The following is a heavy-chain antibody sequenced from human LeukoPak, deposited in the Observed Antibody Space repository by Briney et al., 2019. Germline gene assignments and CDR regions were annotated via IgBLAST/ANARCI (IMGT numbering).Heavy chain of an antibody. V-gene: IGHV3-30*04. CDR2: ISYDGDSE. Sequence: GGSLRLSCAASGFTFSNYAMHWVCQSPGKGLEGVAFISYDGDSEYYAASVKGRFTISRDNSKNTLYLQMRSLRPDDTAVYYCARESAYASSCYDFWGQGTLVTVSS. D-gene: IGHD6-13*01. CDR1: GFTFSNYA. J-gene: IGHJ4*02. CDR3: ARESAYASSCYDF.